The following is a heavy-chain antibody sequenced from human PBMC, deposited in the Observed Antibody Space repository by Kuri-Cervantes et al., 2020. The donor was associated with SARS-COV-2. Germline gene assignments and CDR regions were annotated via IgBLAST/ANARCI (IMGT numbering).Heavy chain of an antibody. CDR2: IGTAGDT. J-gene: IGHJ5*02. CDR1: GFTFSSYD. V-gene: IGHV3-13*01. Sequence: GESLKISCAASGFTFSSYDMHWVRQATGKGLEWASAIGTAGDTYYPGSVKGRFTISRENAKNSLYLQMNSQRAEDTAVYYCARGDLGYCSGGSCYNWFDPWGQGTLVTVSS. D-gene: IGHD2-15*01. CDR3: ARGDLGYCSGGSCYNWFDP.